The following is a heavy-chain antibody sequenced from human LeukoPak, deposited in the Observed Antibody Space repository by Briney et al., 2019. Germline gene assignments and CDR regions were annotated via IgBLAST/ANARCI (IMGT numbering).Heavy chain of an antibody. J-gene: IGHJ1*01. CDR3: ARGGYSGYHTRGYFQH. Sequence: SETLSLTCTVSGGSISSGGYYRSWIRQPPGKGLEWIGYIYHSGSTYYNPSLKSRVTISVDRSKNQFSLKLSSVTAADTAVYYCARGGYSGYHTRGYFQHWGQGTLVTVSS. CDR2: IYHSGST. V-gene: IGHV4-30-2*01. CDR1: GGSISSGGYY. D-gene: IGHD5-12*01.